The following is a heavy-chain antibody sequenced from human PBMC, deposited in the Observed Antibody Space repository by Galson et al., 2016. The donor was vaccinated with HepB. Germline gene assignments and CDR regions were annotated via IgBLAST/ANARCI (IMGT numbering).Heavy chain of an antibody. CDR1: GFTFSSNW. CDR3: ARDCDTTSHYGWFDP. Sequence: SLRLSCATSGFTFSSNWMSWVRQAPGKGLEWVANIKQDGTENYVDSVKGRFTISRDNAKNSLYLQMNSLRAEDTAVYFCARDCDTTSHYGWFDPWGQGTLVTVSS. D-gene: IGHD2/OR15-2a*01. J-gene: IGHJ5*02. CDR2: IKQDGTE. V-gene: IGHV3-7*01.